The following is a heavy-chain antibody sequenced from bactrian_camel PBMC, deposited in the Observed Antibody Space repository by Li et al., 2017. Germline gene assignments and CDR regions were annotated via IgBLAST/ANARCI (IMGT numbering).Heavy chain of an antibody. Sequence: HVQLVESGGGSVQAGGSLRLSCVASGATYGTHCMAWFRQAPGKVREGVASIYAAGGSAYYIDSVKGRFTISKDNTKNTVSLEMNSLQPEDTAVYYCASGITVVADRVVLDFGYWGQGTQVTVS. D-gene: IGHD6*01. CDR1: GATYGTHC. J-gene: IGHJ6*01. CDR3: ASGITVVADRVVLDFGY. V-gene: IGHV3S1*01. CDR2: IYAAGGSA.